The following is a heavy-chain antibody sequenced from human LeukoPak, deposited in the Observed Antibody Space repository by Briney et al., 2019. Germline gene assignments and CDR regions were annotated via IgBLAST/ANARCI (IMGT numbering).Heavy chain of an antibody. J-gene: IGHJ4*02. Sequence: SETLSLTCTVSGGSISRYYWTWIRQPPGKGLEWIGYIYYSGSTNYNPSLKSRVTISVDTSKNQFSLKLSSVTAADTAVYYCARAHYASGSFFDYWGQGTLVTVSS. V-gene: IGHV4-59*01. CDR3: ARAHYASGSFFDY. D-gene: IGHD3-10*01. CDR2: IYYSGST. CDR1: GGSISRYY.